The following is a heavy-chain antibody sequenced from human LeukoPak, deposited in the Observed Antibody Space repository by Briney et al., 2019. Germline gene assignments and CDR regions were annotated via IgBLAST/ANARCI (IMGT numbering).Heavy chain of an antibody. V-gene: IGHV3-7*01. Sequence: GGSLRLSCAASGFTFSRYWMNWVRQAPGKGLEWVANIREDGSEKYYVDSVKGRFTISRDNTKNLLYLEMSSLRTEDTAVYYCGVVYWGQGTLVTVSS. CDR2: IREDGSEK. CDR1: GFTFSRYW. J-gene: IGHJ4*02. CDR3: GVVY.